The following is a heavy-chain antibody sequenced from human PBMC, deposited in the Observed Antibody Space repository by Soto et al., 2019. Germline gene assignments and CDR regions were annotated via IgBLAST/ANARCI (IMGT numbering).Heavy chain of an antibody. CDR1: GFTFSDHY. J-gene: IGHJ6*02. Sequence: PGGSLRLSCAASGFTFSDHYMDWVRQAPGKGLEWVGRSRNKANSYTTEYAASVKGRFTVSRDGSKDSLYLQMNNLRAEDTAVYYCARVSTTAVYGVDVWGQGTTVTVSS. V-gene: IGHV3-72*01. CDR3: ARVSTTAVYGVDV. D-gene: IGHD1-26*01. CDR2: SRNKANSYTT.